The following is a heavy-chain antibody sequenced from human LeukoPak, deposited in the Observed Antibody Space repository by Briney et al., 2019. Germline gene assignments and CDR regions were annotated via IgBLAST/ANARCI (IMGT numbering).Heavy chain of an antibody. CDR1: GFTFSSSW. CDR2: IKADGSGK. D-gene: IGHD1-14*01. CDR3: ARGGPEVVAYYYYGMDV. J-gene: IGHJ6*02. Sequence: GGSLRLSCVASGFTFSSSWMTWVRQAPGMGLERVANIKADGSGKYYVDSVRGRFSISRDNSKNTLYLQMNSLRAEDTAVYYCARGGPEVVAYYYYGMDVWGQGTTVTVSS. V-gene: IGHV3-7*04.